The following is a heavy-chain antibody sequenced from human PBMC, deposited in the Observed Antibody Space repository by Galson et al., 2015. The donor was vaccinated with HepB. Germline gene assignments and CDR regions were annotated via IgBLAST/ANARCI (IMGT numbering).Heavy chain of an antibody. CDR2: ISGSGGST. Sequence: SLRLSCAASGFTFSSYAMSWVRQAPGKGLEWVSAISGSGGSTYYADSVKGRFTISRDNSKNTLYLQMNSLRAEDTAVYYCAKQIAVALYFDYWGQGTLVTVFS. V-gene: IGHV3-23*01. CDR1: GFTFSSYA. CDR3: AKQIAVALYFDY. D-gene: IGHD6-19*01. J-gene: IGHJ4*02.